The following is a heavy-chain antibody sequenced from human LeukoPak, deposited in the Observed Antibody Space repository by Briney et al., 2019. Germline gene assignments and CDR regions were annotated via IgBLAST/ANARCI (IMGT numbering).Heavy chain of an antibody. CDR1: GGSISSYY. Sequence: PSETLSLSCTVSGGSISSYYWSWIRQPPGKGLEWIGYIYYSGSTNYNPSLKSRVTISVDTSKNQFPLKLSSVTAADTAVYYCARHFYGGNFAYWGQGTLVTVSS. J-gene: IGHJ4*02. CDR3: ARHFYGGNFAY. CDR2: IYYSGST. D-gene: IGHD4-23*01. V-gene: IGHV4-59*08.